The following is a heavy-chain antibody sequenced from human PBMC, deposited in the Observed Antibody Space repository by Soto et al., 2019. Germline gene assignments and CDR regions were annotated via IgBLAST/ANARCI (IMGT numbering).Heavy chain of an antibody. Sequence: GGSLRLSCVASGFTFSTQAMSWVRQAPGKGLEWVSVITDSGGTTYYADSVKGRFSISRDNSKNTLYLQMNSLRAEDTAVYYCASRFWLDQWGQGTLVTVSS. CDR1: GFTFSTQA. CDR2: ITDSGGTT. J-gene: IGHJ4*02. V-gene: IGHV3-23*01. D-gene: IGHD3-3*01. CDR3: ASRFWLDQ.